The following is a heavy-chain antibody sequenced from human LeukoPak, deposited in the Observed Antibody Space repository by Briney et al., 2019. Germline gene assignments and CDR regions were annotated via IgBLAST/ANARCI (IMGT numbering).Heavy chain of an antibody. CDR2: ISRAGDRT. V-gene: IGHV3-23*01. J-gene: IGHJ3*01. Sequence: PGGSLRLXCAGSGFVYSTYDMGWVRRAPGKGLESVSSISRAGDRTYYEDSVKGRFTISRDNSRNTMFLQMNSLRAEDTAVYYCARGESFAFDVWGQGTMVTVSS. CDR3: ARGESFAFDV. CDR1: GFVYSTYD.